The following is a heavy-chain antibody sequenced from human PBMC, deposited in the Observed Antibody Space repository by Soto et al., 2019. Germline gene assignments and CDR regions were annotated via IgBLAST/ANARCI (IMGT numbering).Heavy chain of an antibody. V-gene: IGHV3-30*18. J-gene: IGHJ6*02. CDR1: GFTFSSYG. Sequence: GGSLRLSCAASGFTFSSYGMHWVRQAPGKGLEWVAVISYDGSNKYYADSVKGRFTISRDNSKNTLYLQMNSLRAEDTAVYYCEKDGYDFWSGYFNYYYYGMDVWGQGTTVTVSS. CDR2: ISYDGSNK. D-gene: IGHD3-3*01. CDR3: EKDGYDFWSGYFNYYYYGMDV.